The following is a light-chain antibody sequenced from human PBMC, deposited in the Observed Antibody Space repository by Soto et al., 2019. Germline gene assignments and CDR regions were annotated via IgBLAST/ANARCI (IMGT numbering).Light chain of an antibody. CDR2: GAS. J-gene: IGKJ1*01. CDR1: QAVSSSL. CDR3: HQGCASLWT. V-gene: IGKV3-20*01. Sequence: EIVLTQSPGTLSMSPGERATLSCRASQAVSSSLLAWYQPKPGQAPRLVIYGASSRATGIPARFSGSGSGTDFTLTISRLEPEDFAVYYCHQGCASLWTFGQGTKVEIK.